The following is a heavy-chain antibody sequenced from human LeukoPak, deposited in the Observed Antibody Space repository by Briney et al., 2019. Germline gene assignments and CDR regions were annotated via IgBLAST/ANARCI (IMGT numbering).Heavy chain of an antibody. CDR2: IKQDGSEK. CDR1: GFTFSSYW. J-gene: IGHJ3*01. Sequence: GGSLRLSCAASGFTFSSYWMSWVRQAPGKGLEWVANIKQDGSEKYYVDSVKGRFTISRDNSKNTLYLQMNSLRAEDTAVYYCARRGTPNAFDLWGQGTMVTVSS. V-gene: IGHV3-7*01. CDR3: ARRGTPNAFDL. D-gene: IGHD3-16*01.